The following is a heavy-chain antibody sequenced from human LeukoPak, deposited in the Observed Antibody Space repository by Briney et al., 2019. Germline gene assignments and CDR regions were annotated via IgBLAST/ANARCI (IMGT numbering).Heavy chain of an antibody. CDR1: GFSFSRYG. CDR3: ANGYKRDY. Sequence: GGSLRLSCAASGFSFSRYGMSWVRQAPGKGLEWVSAISGSGGSTHYADSVKGRFTISRDNSKNTLYLQMNSLRAEDTTVDYCANGYKRDYCGQGTLVTVSS. V-gene: IGHV3-23*01. J-gene: IGHJ4*02. D-gene: IGHD1-1*01. CDR2: ISGSGGST.